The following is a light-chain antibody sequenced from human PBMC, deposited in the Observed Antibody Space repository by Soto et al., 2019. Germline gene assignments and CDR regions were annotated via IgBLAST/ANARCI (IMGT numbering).Light chain of an antibody. J-gene: IGLJ2*01. Sequence: QSVLTQPPSVSGAPGRRVTISCTGSSSIIGAGYDVHWYQQLPGTAPKLLIYGNSNRPSGVPDRFSGSKSGTSASLAITGLQAEDEADYYCQSYDSSLSGSVFGGGTKLTVL. CDR3: QSYDSSLSGSV. CDR2: GNS. V-gene: IGLV1-40*01. CDR1: SSIIGAGYD.